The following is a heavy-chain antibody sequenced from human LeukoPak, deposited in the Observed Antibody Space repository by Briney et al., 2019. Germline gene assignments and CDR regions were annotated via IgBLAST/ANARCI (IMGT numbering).Heavy chain of an antibody. V-gene: IGHV3-49*04. D-gene: IGHD3-16*02. J-gene: IGHJ4*02. CDR2: IRSKAYGGTT. Sequence: GRSLRLSCTASGFTFGDYAMSWVRQAPGKGLEWVGFIRSKAYGGTTEYAASVKGRFTISRDDSKSIAYLQMNSLKTEDTAVYYCTREGRRLGELSLAYWGQGTLVTVSS. CDR1: GFTFGDYA. CDR3: TREGRRLGELSLAY.